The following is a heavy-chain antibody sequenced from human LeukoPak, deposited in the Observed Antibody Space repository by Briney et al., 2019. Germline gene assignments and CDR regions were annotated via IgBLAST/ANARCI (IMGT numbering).Heavy chain of an antibody. CDR2: ISSGSTYI. D-gene: IGHD4-23*01. Sequence: GGSLRLSCAASGFTFSSYSMNWVRQSPGRGLQWVSSISSGSTYIYYADSMQGRFTISRDNAKKSLYLQMNSLRAEDTAVYYCAREWAYGGFDYWGQGTLVTVSS. CDR1: GFTFSSYS. V-gene: IGHV3-21*01. J-gene: IGHJ4*02. CDR3: AREWAYGGFDY.